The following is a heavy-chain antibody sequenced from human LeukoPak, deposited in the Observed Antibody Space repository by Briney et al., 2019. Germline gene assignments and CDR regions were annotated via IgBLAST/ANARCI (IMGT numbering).Heavy chain of an antibody. Sequence: SETLSLTCAVYGGSFSGYYWSWIRQPPGKGLEWIGEINHSGSTNYNPSLKSRVTISVDTSKNQFSLKLSSVTAADTAVYYCARHFPYCSSTSCYYYYYYYMGVWGKGTTVTISS. CDR3: ARHFPYCSSTSCYYYYYYYMGV. CDR1: GGSFSGYY. D-gene: IGHD2-2*01. V-gene: IGHV4-34*01. CDR2: INHSGST. J-gene: IGHJ6*03.